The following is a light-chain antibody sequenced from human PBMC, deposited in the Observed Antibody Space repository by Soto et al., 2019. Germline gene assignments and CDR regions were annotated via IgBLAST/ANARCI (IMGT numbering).Light chain of an antibody. Sequence: QSVLTQPPSVSGAPGQRVTISCTGSSSNIGAGYHVHWYQQLPGTAPKLLIYGNSNRPSGVPDRFSGSKSGTSASLAITGLQAEDEADYYCQSYDSSLSGVVFGGGTKLTFL. CDR3: QSYDSSLSGVV. CDR2: GNS. V-gene: IGLV1-40*01. J-gene: IGLJ2*01. CDR1: SSNIGAGYH.